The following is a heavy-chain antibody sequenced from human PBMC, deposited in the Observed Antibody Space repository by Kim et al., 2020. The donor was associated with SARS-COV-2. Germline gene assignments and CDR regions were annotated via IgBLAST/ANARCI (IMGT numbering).Heavy chain of an antibody. D-gene: IGHD2-21*01. J-gene: IGHJ3*01. Sequence: NTSLKSRVTISVDTSKNQFSLKLSSVTAADTAVYYCARVIPNCGGDCYSAWGQGTMVTVSS. V-gene: IGHV4-59*01. CDR3: ARVIPNCGGDCYSA.